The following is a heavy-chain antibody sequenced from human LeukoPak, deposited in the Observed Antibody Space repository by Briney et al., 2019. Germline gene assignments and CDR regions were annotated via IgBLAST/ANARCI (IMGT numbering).Heavy chain of an antibody. Sequence: PGGSLRLSCAASEFTFSSYSMNWVRQAPGKGLEWVSSISSSSSYIYYADSVKGRFTISRDNAKNSLYLQMNSLRAEDTAVYYCARDAGATSIYYYGMDVWGQGTTVTVSS. CDR1: EFTFSSYS. J-gene: IGHJ6*02. V-gene: IGHV3-21*01. CDR2: ISSSSSYI. CDR3: ARDAGATSIYYYGMDV. D-gene: IGHD1-26*01.